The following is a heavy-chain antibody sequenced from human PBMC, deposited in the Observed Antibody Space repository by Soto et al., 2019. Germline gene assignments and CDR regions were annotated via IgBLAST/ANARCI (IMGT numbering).Heavy chain of an antibody. V-gene: IGHV3-49*03. CDR3: AREANYYDSSGYYLLTYFDY. Sequence: SLRLSCTASGFTFGDYAMSWFRQAPGKGLEWVGFIRSKTYGGTTEYAASVKGRFTISRDDSKSIAYLQMNSLKTEDTAVYYCAREANYYDSSGYYLLTYFDYWGQGTLVTVS. D-gene: IGHD3-22*01. CDR2: IRSKTYGGTT. J-gene: IGHJ4*02. CDR1: GFTFGDYA.